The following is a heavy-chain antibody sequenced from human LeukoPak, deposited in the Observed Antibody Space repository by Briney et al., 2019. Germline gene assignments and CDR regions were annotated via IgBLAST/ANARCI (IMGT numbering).Heavy chain of an antibody. CDR3: ATYRPAAAVSGASDY. Sequence: GGSLRLSCAASGFTFSSYAMSWVRQAPGKGLEWVSAISDSGGNTYYAASVRRRFTIYRDSSKTTLYLQMNSLRGEDTAVFYCATYRPAAAVSGASDYSGQGTLLSPSS. D-gene: IGHD6-19*01. CDR2: ISDSGGNT. CDR1: GFTFSSYA. V-gene: IGHV3-23*01. J-gene: IGHJ4*02.